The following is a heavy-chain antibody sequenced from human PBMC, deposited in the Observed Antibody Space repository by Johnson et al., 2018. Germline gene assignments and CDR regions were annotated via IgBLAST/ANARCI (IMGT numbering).Heavy chain of an antibody. CDR1: GGSINNYF. J-gene: IGHJ6*02. CDR3: AKITMVLGVIIYYYYGMDV. V-gene: IGHV4-4*08. CDR2: IYSSGTT. Sequence: QVQLQESGPGLVKPSETLSLTCTVSGGSINNYFWSWIRQPPGKGLEWIGYIYSSGTTNYNPSFKSRVTISVATSKNQFSLKLSSVTAADTAVYYCAKITMVLGVIIYYYYGMDVWGQGTTVTVSS. D-gene: IGHD3-10*01.